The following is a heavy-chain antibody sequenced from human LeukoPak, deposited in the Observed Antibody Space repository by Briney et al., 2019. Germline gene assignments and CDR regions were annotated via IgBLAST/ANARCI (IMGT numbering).Heavy chain of an antibody. CDR3: ARRIAAAGTER. Sequence: SETLSLTCTVSGGSISSGSYYWSWIRQPAGKGLEWIGRIYTSGSTNYNPSLKSRVTISVDTSKNQFSLKLSSVTAADTAVYYCARRIAAAGTERWGQGTLVTVSS. CDR2: IYTSGST. D-gene: IGHD6-13*01. CDR1: GGSISSGSYY. V-gene: IGHV4-61*02. J-gene: IGHJ4*02.